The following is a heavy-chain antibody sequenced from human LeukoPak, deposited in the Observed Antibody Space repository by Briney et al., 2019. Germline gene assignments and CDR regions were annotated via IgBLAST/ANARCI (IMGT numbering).Heavy chain of an antibody. CDR2: ISSSRAYL. V-gene: IGHV3-21*01. CDR1: GFTFNSNA. Sequence: GSLRLSCAASGFTFNSNAMNWVRQAPGKGLEWVLSISSSRAYLDYADSVKGRFTISRDNAKNSLYLQMNSLRAEDTGVYYCARTHYCYSGMDVWGQGTTVTVSS. J-gene: IGHJ6*02. CDR3: ARTHYCYSGMDV. D-gene: IGHD2-15*01.